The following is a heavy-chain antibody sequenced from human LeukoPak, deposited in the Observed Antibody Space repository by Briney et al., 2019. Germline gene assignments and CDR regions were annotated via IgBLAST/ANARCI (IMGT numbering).Heavy chain of an antibody. Sequence: ASMKVSCKASGYTFTGYYMHWVRQAPGQGLEWMGWINPNSGGTNYAQKFQGRVTMTGDTSISTAYMELSRLRSDDTAVYYCARGRKVTARFDYWGQGTLVTVSS. CDR3: ARGRKVTARFDY. V-gene: IGHV1-2*02. J-gene: IGHJ4*02. D-gene: IGHD1-14*01. CDR1: GYTFTGYY. CDR2: INPNSGGT.